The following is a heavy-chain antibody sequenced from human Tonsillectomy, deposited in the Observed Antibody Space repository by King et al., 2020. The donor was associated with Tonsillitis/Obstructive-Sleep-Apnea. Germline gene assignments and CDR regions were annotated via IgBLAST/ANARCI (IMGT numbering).Heavy chain of an antibody. D-gene: IGHD2-2*02. CDR1: GGSFSGYY. J-gene: IGHJ6*03. Sequence: VQLQQWGAGLLKPSETLSLTCAVYGGSFSGYYWSWIRQPPGKGLEWIGEINHSGSTNYNPSLKSRVTISVDTSKNQVSLKLSSVTAADTAVYYCAGGDLVVVPAAIHYYYYMDVWGKGTTVTVSS. CDR2: INHSGST. V-gene: IGHV4-34*01. CDR3: AGGDLVVVPAAIHYYYYMDV.